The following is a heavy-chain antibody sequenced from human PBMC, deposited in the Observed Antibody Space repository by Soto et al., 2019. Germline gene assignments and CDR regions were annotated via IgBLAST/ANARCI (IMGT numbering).Heavy chain of an antibody. CDR2: ISHSGST. J-gene: IGHJ5*02. CDR1: GGSISRGNSYS. CDR3: TRAVAPYLGTWFDP. Sequence: QLQLQESGSGLVKPSQTLSLTCAVSGGSISRGNSYSWSWIRQPPGKGLEWIGSISHSGSTSYNPSLKGRVTMSVDKSKNQSSLNLSSVTAADMAVYYCTRAVAPYLGTWFDPWGQGTLVIVAS. V-gene: IGHV4-30-2*01. D-gene: IGHD3-16*01.